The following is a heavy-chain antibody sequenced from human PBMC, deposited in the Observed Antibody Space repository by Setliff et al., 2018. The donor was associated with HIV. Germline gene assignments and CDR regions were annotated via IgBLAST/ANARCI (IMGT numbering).Heavy chain of an antibody. V-gene: IGHV3-74*03. CDR2: IKTDGSTT. CDR3: VRDPDYFETSGYYPLDF. J-gene: IGHJ4*02. D-gene: IGHD3-22*01. CDR1: GFTFSNYW. Sequence: AGGSLRLSCTASGFTFSNYWMHWVRQAPGQGLVWVARIKTDGSTTTYADSVKGRFTISRDNAKNTVYLQMNSLRAEDTAVYYCVRDPDYFETSGYYPLDFWGQGISVTVSS.